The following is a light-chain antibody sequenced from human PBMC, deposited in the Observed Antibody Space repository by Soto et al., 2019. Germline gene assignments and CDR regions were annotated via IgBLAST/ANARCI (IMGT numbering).Light chain of an antibody. V-gene: IGLV2-14*01. J-gene: IGLJ2*01. CDR1: SSDVGGYNY. CDR3: SSYTTSGSLV. Sequence: QSALTQPASLSGSPGQSITISCTGTSSDVGGYNYVSWYQQHPGKAPKLMIYDVSNRPSGVSNRFSGSKSGNTASLTISGLQAEDEADYYCSSYTTSGSLVFGGGTKVTVL. CDR2: DVS.